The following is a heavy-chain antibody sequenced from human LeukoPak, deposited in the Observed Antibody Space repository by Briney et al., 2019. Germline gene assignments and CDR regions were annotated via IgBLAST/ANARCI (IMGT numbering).Heavy chain of an antibody. CDR1: GGSFSGYY. CDR2: INHSGST. CDR3: ARDASSILLNYYYMDA. Sequence: SETLSLTCAVYGGSFSGYYWSWIRQPPGKGLEWIGEINHSGSTYYNPSLKSRVTISVDTSKNQFSLKLSSVTAADTAVYYCARDASSILLNYYYMDAWGKGTTVTVSS. V-gene: IGHV4-34*01. D-gene: IGHD3-10*01. J-gene: IGHJ6*03.